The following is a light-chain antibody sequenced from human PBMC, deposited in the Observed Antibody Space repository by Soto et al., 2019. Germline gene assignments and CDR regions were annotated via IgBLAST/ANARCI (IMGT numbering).Light chain of an antibody. CDR3: QQYDTYWT. CDR1: QSISNW. CDR2: KAS. Sequence: DIQMTQSPSTRSASIGDRVRIACRASQSISNWLAWYQQKPGKAPKILIYKASSLKSGVQSRFSGSGSGTDFPLTISSVPPDDFATYDCQQYDTYWTCGQGTKVDI. J-gene: IGKJ1*01. V-gene: IGKV1-5*03.